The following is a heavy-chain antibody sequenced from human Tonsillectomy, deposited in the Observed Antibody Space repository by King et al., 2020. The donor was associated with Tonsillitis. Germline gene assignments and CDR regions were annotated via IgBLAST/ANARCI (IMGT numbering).Heavy chain of an antibody. J-gene: IGHJ4*02. CDR1: GYTFTNYV. V-gene: IGHV1-18*04. D-gene: IGHD3-22*01. Sequence: VQLVESGAEVKKPGASVKVSCKASGYTFTNYVITWVRQAPGQGLEWMGWISPYNGNTNYAQKFQGRVTMTTDTSTSTAYMDLTSLRSDDPAVYYCARDQRNYYDSSGYPVDYWGQGTLVTVSS. CDR3: ARDQRNYYDSSGYPVDY. CDR2: ISPYNGNT.